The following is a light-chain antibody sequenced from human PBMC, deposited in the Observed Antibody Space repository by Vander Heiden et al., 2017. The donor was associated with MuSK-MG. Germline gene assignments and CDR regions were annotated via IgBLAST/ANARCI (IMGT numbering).Light chain of an antibody. V-gene: IGLV2-23*02. CDR3: CSYAGSSTFV. Sequence: QSALTPPASVSGSPGPSITISCTGTSSDVGSYNLVSWYQQHPVKTTKLMIYEVSKRPAGVSNRFAGSKSGNTASLTITGRQAEDEADYYCCSYAGSSTFVVGTGTKVTVL. J-gene: IGLJ1*01. CDR2: EVS. CDR1: SSDVGSYNL.